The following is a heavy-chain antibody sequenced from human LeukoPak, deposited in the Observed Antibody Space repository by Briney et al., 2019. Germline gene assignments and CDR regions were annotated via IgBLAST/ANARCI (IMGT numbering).Heavy chain of an antibody. CDR3: ARDRAMTTVIKQSDRYFDL. CDR1: GYTFTSYY. J-gene: IGHJ2*01. D-gene: IGHD4-23*01. V-gene: IGHV1-46*01. Sequence: ASVKVSCTASGYTFTSYYIHWVRQAPGQGLEWMGIINPSGGSTSYAQKFQGRVTMTRDTSTSTVYMELSSLRSEDTAVYYCARDRAMTTVIKQSDRYFDLWGRGTLVTVSS. CDR2: INPSGGST.